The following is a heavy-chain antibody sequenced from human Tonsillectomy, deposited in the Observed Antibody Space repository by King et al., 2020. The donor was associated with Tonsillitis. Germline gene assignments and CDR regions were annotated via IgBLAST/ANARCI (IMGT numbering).Heavy chain of an antibody. J-gene: IGHJ6*02. CDR1: GFTFSSYA. CDR2: ISGSGSST. CDR3: AKDRDFWSPHGMDV. D-gene: IGHD3-3*01. V-gene: IGHV3-23*04. Sequence: VQLVESGGGLIQPGGSLRLSCAASGFTFSSYAMSWVRQAPGKGLEWVSGISGSGSSTYNADSVKGRFAISRDNSRNTLYLQMNSLRAEDTAAYYCAKDRDFWSPHGMDVWGQGTTVTVSS.